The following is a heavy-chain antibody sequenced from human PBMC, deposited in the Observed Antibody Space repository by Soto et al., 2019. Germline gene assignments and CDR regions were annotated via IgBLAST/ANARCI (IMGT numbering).Heavy chain of an antibody. CDR1: GGSVISTSYY. Sequence: QVQLQESGPGLVKPSETLSLTCTVSGGSVISTSYYWSWIRQPPGKGLEWIGYIYYSGSTNYNPSLKSRVTISVDTSKNQFSLKLSSVTAADTAVYYCVTYYEIFNYWGQGTLVTVSS. V-gene: IGHV4-61*01. CDR3: VTYYEIFNY. J-gene: IGHJ4*02. D-gene: IGHD3-9*01. CDR2: IYYSGST.